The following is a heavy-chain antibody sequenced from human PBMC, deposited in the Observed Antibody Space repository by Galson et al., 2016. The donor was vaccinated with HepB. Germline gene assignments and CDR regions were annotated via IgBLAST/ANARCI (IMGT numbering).Heavy chain of an antibody. V-gene: IGHV4-39*07. CDR1: GGSISSSTYY. D-gene: IGHD6-13*01. J-gene: IGHJ4*02. Sequence: ETLSLTCTVSGGSISSSTYYWGWIRQPPGKGLEWIGSIYYSGSTYYNPPLKSRVTISVDTSKNQFSLKLSSVTAADTAVYYCARRAAAGNSDYWGQGTLVTVSS. CDR2: IYYSGST. CDR3: ARRAAAGNSDY.